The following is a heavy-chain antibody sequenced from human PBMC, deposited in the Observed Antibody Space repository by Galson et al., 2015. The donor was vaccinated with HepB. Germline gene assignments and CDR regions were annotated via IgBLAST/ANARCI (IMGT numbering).Heavy chain of an antibody. V-gene: IGHV1-69*02. J-gene: IGHJ6*02. CDR2: IIPILGIA. D-gene: IGHD3-10*01. CDR3: ARGEYYYGSGSYPYYGMDV. Sequence: SVKVSCKASGGTFSSYTISWVQQAPGQGLEWMGRIIPILGIANYAQKFQGRVTITADKSTSAAYMELSSLRSEDTAVYYCARGEYYYGSGSYPYYGMDVWGQGTTVTVSS. CDR1: GGTFSSYT.